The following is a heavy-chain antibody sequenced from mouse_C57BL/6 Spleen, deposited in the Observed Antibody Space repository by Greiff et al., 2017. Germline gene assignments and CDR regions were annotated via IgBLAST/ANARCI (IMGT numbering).Heavy chain of an antibody. CDR1: GYSITSGYY. J-gene: IGHJ3*01. CDR3: DRDQIYYYCSSYD. CDR2: ISYDGSN. D-gene: IGHD1-1*01. Sequence: VQLQQSGPGLVKPAQSLSLTCSVTGYSITSGYYWNWIRQLPGNQLEWMGYISYDGSNNYNPSLKNRISITRDTSNNQFFLKLNSVTTEDTATYYCDRDQIYYYCSSYDWGQGTLVTVSA. V-gene: IGHV3-6*01.